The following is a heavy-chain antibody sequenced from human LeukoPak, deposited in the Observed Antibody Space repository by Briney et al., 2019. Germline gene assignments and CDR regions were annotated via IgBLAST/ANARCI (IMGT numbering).Heavy chain of an antibody. CDR3: ARSLRGATYYYDSSGSDAFDI. CDR2: IYYSGST. Sequence: SETLSLTCTVSGGSISSSSYYWSWVRQPPGKGLEWIGYIYYSGSTNYNPSLKSRVTISVDTSKNQFSLKLSSVTAADTAVYYCARSLRGATYYYDSSGSDAFDIWGQGTMVTVSS. CDR1: GGSISSSSYY. D-gene: IGHD3-22*01. J-gene: IGHJ3*02. V-gene: IGHV4-61*01.